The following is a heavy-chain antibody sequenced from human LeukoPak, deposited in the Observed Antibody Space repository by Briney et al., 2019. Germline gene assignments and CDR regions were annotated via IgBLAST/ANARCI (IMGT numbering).Heavy chain of an antibody. CDR2: ISSSSSTI. CDR3: AREGFYYFDY. V-gene: IGHV3-48*01. Sequence: GGSLRLSCAASGFTFSSYGMTWVRQAPGKGLEWVSYISSSSSTIYYADSVKGRFTISRDNAKNSLYLQLNSLRAEDTAVYYCAREGFYYFDYWGQGTLVTVSS. CDR1: GFTFSSYG. J-gene: IGHJ4*02. D-gene: IGHD3-3*01.